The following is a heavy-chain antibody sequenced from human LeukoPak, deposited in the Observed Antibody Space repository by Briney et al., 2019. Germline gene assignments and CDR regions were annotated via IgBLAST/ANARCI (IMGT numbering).Heavy chain of an antibody. Sequence: SETLSLTCAVSLGSMSRDHFYWAWIRQPPGKGLEWIGSISYGGTSHYSPSLKSRLTLSIDTSNSQLSLRLTSMTAADTAVYFCARNDLWVHNFFDPWGQGTLVIVSS. V-gene: IGHV4-39*07. D-gene: IGHD1-1*01. CDR3: ARNDLWVHNFFDP. J-gene: IGHJ5*02. CDR1: LGSMSRDHFY. CDR2: ISYGGTS.